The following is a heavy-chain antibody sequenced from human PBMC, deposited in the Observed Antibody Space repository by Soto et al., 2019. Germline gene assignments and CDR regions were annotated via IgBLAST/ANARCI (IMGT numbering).Heavy chain of an antibody. V-gene: IGHV3-30*18. J-gene: IGHJ4*02. CDR2: ISYDGSNK. Sequence: GGSLRLSCAASGFTFSSYGMHWFRQAPGKGLEWVAVISYDGSNKYYADSVKGRFTISRDNSKNTLYLQMNSLRAEDTAVYYYAKVFPCLLLRTYGHFAYWGQGTLVTVS. D-gene: IGHD3-22*01. CDR1: GFTFSSYG. CDR3: AKVFPCLLLRTYGHFAY.